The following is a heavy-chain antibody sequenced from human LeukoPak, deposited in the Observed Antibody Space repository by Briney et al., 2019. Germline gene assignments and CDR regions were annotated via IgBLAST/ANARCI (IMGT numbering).Heavy chain of an antibody. CDR1: GGSISSSSYY. CDR2: IYYSGNT. D-gene: IGHD2-21*02. V-gene: IGHV4-39*01. CDR3: ARPRQGDYYFDY. J-gene: IGHJ4*02. Sequence: SETLSLTCTVSGGSISSSSYYWGWIRQPPGKGLEWIGSIYYSGNTYYNPSLKGRVTISVDTSKNQFSLKLSSVTAADTAVYYCARPRQGDYYFDYWGQGTLVTVSS.